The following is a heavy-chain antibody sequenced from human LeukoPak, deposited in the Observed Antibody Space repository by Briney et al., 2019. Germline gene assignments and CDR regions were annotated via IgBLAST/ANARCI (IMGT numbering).Heavy chain of an antibody. D-gene: IGHD3-22*01. J-gene: IGHJ4*02. Sequence: GGSLRLSCAASGFTFSTYSMNWVRQAPGKGLEWVSSITTSSSYIYYADSVKGRFTFSRDNAKNSLYLQMNSLRAEDTAVYYCARGGHAYYDSSGYRYYFDYWGQGTLVTVSS. V-gene: IGHV3-21*01. CDR3: ARGGHAYYDSSGYRYYFDY. CDR2: ITTSSSYI. CDR1: GFTFSTYS.